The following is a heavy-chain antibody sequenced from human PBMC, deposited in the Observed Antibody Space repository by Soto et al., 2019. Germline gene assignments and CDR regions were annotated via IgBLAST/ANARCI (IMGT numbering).Heavy chain of an antibody. CDR2: INHSGSA. V-gene: IGHV4-34*01. CDR3: ASSMVRGVDY. D-gene: IGHD3-10*01. Sequence: SETLSLTCAVYGGSFSCYYWSWIRQPPGKGLEWIGEINHSGSANYNPSLKSRVTISVDTSKNQFSLKLSSVTAADTAVYYCASSMVRGVDYWGQGTLVTVSS. J-gene: IGHJ4*02. CDR1: GGSFSCYY.